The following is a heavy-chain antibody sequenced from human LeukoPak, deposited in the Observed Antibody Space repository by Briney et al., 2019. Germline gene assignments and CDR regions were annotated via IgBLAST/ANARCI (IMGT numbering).Heavy chain of an antibody. Sequence: PGRSLRLSCAASEFTFSSYGMHWVRQAPGKGLEWVAVIWYDGSNKYYADSAKGRFTISRDNSKNTVYLQMNSLRVEDTAVYYCARDQRPGWGEYFQHWGQGTLVTVSS. V-gene: IGHV3-33*01. CDR2: IWYDGSNK. D-gene: IGHD3-16*01. J-gene: IGHJ1*01. CDR1: EFTFSSYG. CDR3: ARDQRPGWGEYFQH.